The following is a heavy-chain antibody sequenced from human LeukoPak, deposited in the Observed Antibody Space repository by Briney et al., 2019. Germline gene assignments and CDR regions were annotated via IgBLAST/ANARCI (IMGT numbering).Heavy chain of an antibody. Sequence: ASVKVSCKASGYTFTTYDINWVRQATGQGLEWMGWMNPNSGNTGYAQKFQGRVTITRNTSISTAYMELSSLRSEDTAVYYCARGTLHSDAFDIRGQGTMVTVSS. CDR1: GYTFTTYD. J-gene: IGHJ3*02. CDR2: MNPNSGNT. V-gene: IGHV1-8*03. CDR3: ARGTLHSDAFDI.